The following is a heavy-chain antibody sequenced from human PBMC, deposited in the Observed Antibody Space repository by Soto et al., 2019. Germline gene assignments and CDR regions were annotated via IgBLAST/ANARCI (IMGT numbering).Heavy chain of an antibody. J-gene: IGHJ6*04. CDR2: ISSSSCTI. Sequence: ETGGEWVSYISSSSCTIYYAGSVKGRFTISRDNAKNSLYLQMNSLRDEDTAVYYCASLKQLESVCYYCNGMEFWGKGSSVTVTS. D-gene: IGHD6-13*01. V-gene: IGHV3-48*02. CDR3: ASLKQLESVCYYCNGMEF.